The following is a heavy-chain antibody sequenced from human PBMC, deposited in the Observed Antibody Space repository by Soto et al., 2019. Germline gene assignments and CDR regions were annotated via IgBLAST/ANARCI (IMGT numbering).Heavy chain of an antibody. V-gene: IGHV4-30-4*01. CDR2: IYYSGST. D-gene: IGHD4-17*01. CDR1: GGSISSGDYY. CDR3: ARELGPDDYGDYGSSYYFDY. J-gene: IGHJ4*02. Sequence: QVQLQESGPGLVKPSQTLSLTCTVSGGSISSGDYYWSWIRQPPGKGLEWIGYIYYSGSTYYNPSLKSRVTISVDTSKNQCSLKLSSVTAADTAVYYCARELGPDDYGDYGSSYYFDYWGQGTLVTVSS.